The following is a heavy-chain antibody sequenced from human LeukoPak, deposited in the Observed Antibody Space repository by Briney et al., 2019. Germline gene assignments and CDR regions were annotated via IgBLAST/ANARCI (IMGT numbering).Heavy chain of an antibody. J-gene: IGHJ5*02. V-gene: IGHV3-33*01. CDR3: ARDRVGMATHPRVTWFDP. D-gene: IGHD5-24*01. CDR1: GFTFSSYG. CDR2: IWYDGSNK. Sequence: PGRSLRLSCAASGFTFSSYGMHWVRQAPGKGLEWVAVIWYDGSNKYYADSVKGRFTISRDNSKNTLYLQMNSLRAEDTAVYYCARDRVGMATHPRVTWFDPWGQGTLVTVSS.